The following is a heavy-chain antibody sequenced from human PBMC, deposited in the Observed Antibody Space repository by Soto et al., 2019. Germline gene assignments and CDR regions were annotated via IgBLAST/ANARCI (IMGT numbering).Heavy chain of an antibody. CDR3: ARVSGWYFLDY. J-gene: IGHJ4*02. CDR2: ISAYNGNT. D-gene: IGHD6-19*01. V-gene: IGHV1-18*01. Sequence: ASVKVSCKASGYTFTSYGISWVRQAPGQGLEWMGWISAYNGNTNYAQKFQGRVTITRDTSASTVYMELSSLRSEDTAVYYCARVSGWYFLDYWGRGTLVTVSS. CDR1: GYTFTSYG.